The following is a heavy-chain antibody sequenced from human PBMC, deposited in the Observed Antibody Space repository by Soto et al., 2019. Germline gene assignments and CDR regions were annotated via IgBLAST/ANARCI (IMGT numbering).Heavy chain of an antibody. V-gene: IGHV3-23*01. J-gene: IGHJ4*02. CDR3: AKQGPSSFLEWLFYFDY. CDR2: ISGSGGST. CDR1: GFTFSSYA. Sequence: EVQLLESGGGLVQPGGSLRLSCAASGFTFSSYAMSWVRQAPGQGLEWVSAISGSGGSTYYADSVKGRFTISRDNSKNTLYLQMNSLRAEDTAVYYCAKQGPSSFLEWLFYFDYWGQGTLVTVSS. D-gene: IGHD3-3*01.